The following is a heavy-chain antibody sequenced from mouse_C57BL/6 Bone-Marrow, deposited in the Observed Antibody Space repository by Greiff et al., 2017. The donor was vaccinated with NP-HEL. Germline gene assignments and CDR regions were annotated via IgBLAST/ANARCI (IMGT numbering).Heavy chain of an antibody. V-gene: IGHV1-69*01. CDR1: GYTFTSYW. CDR3: ARKGPYYYGDY. Sequence: QVHVKQPGAELVMPGASVKLSCKASGYTFTSYWMHWVKQRPGQGLEWIGEIDPSDSYTNYNQKFKGKSTLTVDKSSSTAYMQLSSLTSEDSAVYYCARKGPYYYGDYWGQGTSVTVSS. D-gene: IGHD1-1*01. CDR2: IDPSDSYT. J-gene: IGHJ4*01.